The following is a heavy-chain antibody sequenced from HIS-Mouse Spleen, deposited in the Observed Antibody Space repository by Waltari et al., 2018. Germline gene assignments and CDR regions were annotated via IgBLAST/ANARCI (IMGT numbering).Heavy chain of an antibody. CDR1: GFTFRGQG. J-gene: IGHJ4*02. CDR3: AKGGLMVYAIGDY. CDR2: IWDDGSNK. D-gene: IGHD2-8*01. Sequence: QVQLVASGGGVVQPGRSLRLSCAAPGFTFRGQGALWGRQAPGKGLGWVAVIWDDGSNKYYADSVKGRFTISRDNSKNTLYLQMNSLRAEDTAVYYCAKGGLMVYAIGDYWGQGTLVTVSS. V-gene: IGHV3-33*06.